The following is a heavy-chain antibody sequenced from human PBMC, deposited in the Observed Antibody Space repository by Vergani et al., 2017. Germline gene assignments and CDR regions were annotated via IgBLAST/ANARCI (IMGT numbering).Heavy chain of an antibody. Sequence: QMQLVESGGGVIQPGGSLRLSCAASGFTFSSDGMQWVRQAPGKGLEWVALIDFKGNDAYNTDSVRGRFIISRDNSKNTLYLQMNSLRVEDTALYYCAKQYVGTSDCWGQGTLVTVSS. J-gene: IGHJ4*02. CDR1: GFTFSSDG. D-gene: IGHD1-26*01. CDR2: IDFKGNDA. CDR3: AKQYVGTSDC. V-gene: IGHV3-30*02.